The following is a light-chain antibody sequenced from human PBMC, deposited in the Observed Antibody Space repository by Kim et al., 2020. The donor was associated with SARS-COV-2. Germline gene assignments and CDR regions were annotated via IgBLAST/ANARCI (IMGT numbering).Light chain of an antibody. V-gene: IGLV1-51*01. CDR1: TSNIGNNF. CDR3: GTWDSSLNIGV. CDR2: DDD. J-gene: IGLJ2*01. Sequence: GQKVTISCSGTTSNIGNNFVSWYQHLPGAAPKLVIYDDDVRPSEIPGRFSGSKSGTSATLAITGLQTGDEADCYCGTWDSSLNIGVFGGGTQLTVL.